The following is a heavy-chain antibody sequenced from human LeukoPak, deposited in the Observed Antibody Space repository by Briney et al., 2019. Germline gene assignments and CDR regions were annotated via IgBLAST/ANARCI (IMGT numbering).Heavy chain of an antibody. Sequence: KPSETLSLTCTVSGGSISSYYWSWIRQPPGKGLEWIGYIYYSGSTNYNPSLKSRVTISVDTSKNQFSLKLSSVTAADTAVYYCARGHRLGSSWYNYWGQGTLATVSS. CDR1: GGSISSYY. CDR2: IYYSGST. J-gene: IGHJ4*02. D-gene: IGHD6-13*01. V-gene: IGHV4-59*12. CDR3: ARGHRLGSSWYNY.